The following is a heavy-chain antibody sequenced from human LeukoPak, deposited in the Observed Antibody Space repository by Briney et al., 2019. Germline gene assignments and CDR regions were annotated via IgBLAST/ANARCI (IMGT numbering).Heavy chain of an antibody. Sequence: SQTLSLTCTVSGDSISSGGHYWNWLRQRPGKGLEWIGYIFHTGSTYYNPSLKSRVTISVDTSKNQFSLKLSSVTAADTAVYYCARQGDTSSWYNWFDPWGQGTLVTVST. CDR2: IFHTGST. CDR3: ARQGDTSSWYNWFDP. V-gene: IGHV4-31*03. J-gene: IGHJ5*02. CDR1: GDSISSGGHY. D-gene: IGHD6-13*01.